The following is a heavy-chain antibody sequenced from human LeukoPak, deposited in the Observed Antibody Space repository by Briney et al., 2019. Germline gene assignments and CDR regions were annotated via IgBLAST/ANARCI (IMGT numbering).Heavy chain of an antibody. V-gene: IGHV1-18*01. Sequence: ASVKVSCKASGYILTSHDISWARQAPGQGLEWMGWISAYNGNTNYAQKLQGRVTMTTDTSTSTAYMELRSLRSDDTAVYYCARGPVGELLIRYCDYWGQGTLVTVSS. CDR2: ISAYNGNT. J-gene: IGHJ4*02. CDR3: ARGPVGELLIRYCDY. CDR1: GYILTSHD. D-gene: IGHD3-10*01.